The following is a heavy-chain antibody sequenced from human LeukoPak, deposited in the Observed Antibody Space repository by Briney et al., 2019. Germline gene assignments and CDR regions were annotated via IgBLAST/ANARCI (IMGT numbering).Heavy chain of an antibody. V-gene: IGHV3-23*01. CDR1: GFTFSSYA. Sequence: GGSLRLSCAASGFTFSSYAMSWLRQAPGKGLDWVSAISGSGGSTYYADSVKGRFTISRDNSKNTLYLQMNSLRAEDTAVYYGAKDSPTLAVAGPVDYWGQGTLVTVSS. D-gene: IGHD6-19*01. J-gene: IGHJ4*02. CDR3: AKDSPTLAVAGPVDY. CDR2: ISGSGGST.